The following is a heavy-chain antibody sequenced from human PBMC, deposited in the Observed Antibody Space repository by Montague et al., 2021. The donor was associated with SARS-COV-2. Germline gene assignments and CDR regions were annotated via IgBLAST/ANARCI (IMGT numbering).Heavy chain of an antibody. D-gene: IGHD2-15*01. CDR1: GFAFNTYP. CDR3: AKDTFYCSGGNCNSSNDAFDL. Sequence: SLRLSCSASGFAFNTYPMSWVRQAPGKGLEWVSAMNSGGRNTYYXDSVKGRFTISRGNPKQTLYLQMKNLRAEDTAIYFCAKDTFYCSGGNCNSSNDAFDLWGQGTMVTVSS. CDR2: MNSGGRNT. J-gene: IGHJ3*01. V-gene: IGHV3-23*01.